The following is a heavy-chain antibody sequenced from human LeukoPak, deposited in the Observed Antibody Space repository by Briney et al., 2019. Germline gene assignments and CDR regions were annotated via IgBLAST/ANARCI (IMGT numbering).Heavy chain of an antibody. D-gene: IGHD2-15*01. J-gene: IGHJ4*02. CDR2: ISFDGTNK. CDR1: GFTFSSYG. Sequence: SGRSLRLSCAASGFTFSSYGMHWVRQAPGRGLEWVALISFDGTNKYYADSVKGRFTISRDNSKNTLYLQMNSPRDEDTALYYCVKAGGYCSGGSCSFFDYWGQGTLVTVSS. V-gene: IGHV3-30*18. CDR3: VKAGGYCSGGSCSFFDY.